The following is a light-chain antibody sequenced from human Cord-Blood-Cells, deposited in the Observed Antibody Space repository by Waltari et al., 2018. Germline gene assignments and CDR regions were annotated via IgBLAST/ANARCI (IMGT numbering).Light chain of an antibody. J-gene: IGKJ2*03. CDR3: QQYYSTPPYS. CDR2: WAS. CDR1: QSVLYSSNNKNY. Sequence: DIVMTQSPDSLAVSLGERATINCKSSQSVLYSSNNKNYLAWYQQKPGQPPKLLIYWASTREAGVPERFCGSEAGTEFTLTISSLQDEDVAVYYCQQYYSTPPYSFGQGTKLEIK. V-gene: IGKV4-1*01.